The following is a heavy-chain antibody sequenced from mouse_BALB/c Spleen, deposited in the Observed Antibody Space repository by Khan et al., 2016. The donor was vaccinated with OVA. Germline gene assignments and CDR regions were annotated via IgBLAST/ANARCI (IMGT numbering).Heavy chain of an antibody. CDR2: ISSGSNSI. CDR3: GGEDYGHWYFDV. D-gene: IGHD1-1*02. Sequence: EVELVESGGGLVQPGGSRKLSCAASGFTFSNFGMHWVRQAPEKGLEWVAYISSGSNSIYYADTVKGRFTISRDNLKNTLFQQMTSIRSEDTAMCYCGGEDYGHWYFDVWGAGTTVTVSS. CDR1: GFTFSNFG. J-gene: IGHJ1*01. V-gene: IGHV5-17*02.